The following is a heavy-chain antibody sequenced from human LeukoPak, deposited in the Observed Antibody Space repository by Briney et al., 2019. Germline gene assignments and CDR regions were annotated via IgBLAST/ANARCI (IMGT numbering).Heavy chain of an antibody. CDR2: IDSDGIST. Sequence: GGSLRLSCAASGFTFNNYWMHWVRQAPGKGLVWVSRIDSDGISTSYADSVKGRFTVSRDNAKNTVFLQMNSLRAEDTALYYCARDGYCSSTSCSTGYWGQGTLVTVSS. CDR3: ARDGYCSSTSCSTGY. CDR1: GFTFNNYW. J-gene: IGHJ4*02. V-gene: IGHV3-74*01. D-gene: IGHD2-2*03.